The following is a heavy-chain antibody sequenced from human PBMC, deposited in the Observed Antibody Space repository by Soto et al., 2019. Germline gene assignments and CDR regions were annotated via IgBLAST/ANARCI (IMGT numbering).Heavy chain of an antibody. CDR2: IYSDGTT. CDR3: AKSNPYILKLLWFGEPTDSPNRGLDV. V-gene: IGHV4-4*07. J-gene: IGHJ6*02. Sequence: NPSETLSLTCTVSGGSISGYYWSWVRQPAGKGLEWVGRIYSDGTTNYSPSLKSRVTMSLDTSKDQFSLHLNSVTAADTAVYYCAKSNPYILKLLWFGEPTDSPNRGLDVWGQGTTVTVSS. CDR1: GGSISGYY. D-gene: IGHD3-10*01.